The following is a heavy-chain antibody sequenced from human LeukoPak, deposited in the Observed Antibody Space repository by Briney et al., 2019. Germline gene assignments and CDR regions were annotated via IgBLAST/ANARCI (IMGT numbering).Heavy chain of an antibody. CDR3: AKPSGSGVDY. Sequence: AGGSLRLSCGASGFILDTHDMHWVRQAPGKGLEWVAFIRSDGYHTYYADSVKGRFTITRDNSKNTLYLQMNSLRLEDMAVYYCAKPSGSGVDYWGRGTRVTVSS. CDR1: GFILDTHD. CDR2: IRSDGYHT. J-gene: IGHJ4*02. V-gene: IGHV3-30*02. D-gene: IGHD1-26*01.